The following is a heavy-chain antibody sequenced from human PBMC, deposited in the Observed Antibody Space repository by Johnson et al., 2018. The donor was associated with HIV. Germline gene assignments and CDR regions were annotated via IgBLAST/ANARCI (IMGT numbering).Heavy chain of an antibody. Sequence: VHLVESGGGLVQPGGSLRLSCAASGFTVSSNFMSWVRQAPGKGLEWVSVIYSGGSTYYADSVKGRFTISRDNSKNTLYLQMNSLRAEDTAVYYCAKVRGDFWSGYYGGLNDAFDIWGQGTMVTVSS. CDR1: GFTVSSNF. CDR2: IYSGGST. V-gene: IGHV3-66*01. D-gene: IGHD3-3*01. J-gene: IGHJ3*02. CDR3: AKVRGDFWSGYYGGLNDAFDI.